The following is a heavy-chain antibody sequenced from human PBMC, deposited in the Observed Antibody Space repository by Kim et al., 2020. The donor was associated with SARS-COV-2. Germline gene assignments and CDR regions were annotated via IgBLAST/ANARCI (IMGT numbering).Heavy chain of an antibody. D-gene: IGHD3-10*01. V-gene: IGHV1-46*01. CDR3: ARGLDGSGSCSLYFDY. Sequence: KFHGRVTMTRDTSTSTVYMELSSLRSEDTAVYYCARGLDGSGSCSLYFDYWGQGTLVTVSS. J-gene: IGHJ4*02.